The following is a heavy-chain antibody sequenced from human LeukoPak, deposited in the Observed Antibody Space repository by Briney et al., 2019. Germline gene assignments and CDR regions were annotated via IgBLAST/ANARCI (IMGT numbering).Heavy chain of an antibody. CDR3: AREKYSGGYLLDY. D-gene: IGHD1-26*01. CDR1: GYTFINYF. J-gene: IGHJ4*02. Sequence: GASVKVSCKASGYTFINYFIHWVRQAPGQGLEWMGIINPNSGGTSYAQKFQGRVTMTRDTSISTAYMELSSLRSDDTAVYYCAREKYSGGYLLDYWGQGTLVTVSS. CDR2: INPNSGGT. V-gene: IGHV1-2*02.